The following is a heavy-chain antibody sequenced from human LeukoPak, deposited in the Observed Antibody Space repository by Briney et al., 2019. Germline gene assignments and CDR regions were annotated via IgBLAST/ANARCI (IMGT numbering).Heavy chain of an antibody. D-gene: IGHD6-6*01. CDR2: ISSVGKTT. CDR1: GFIFSPYA. Sequence: KSGGSLRLSCSASGFIFSPYAMRWVRQAPGKGLEYVSSISSVGKTTYYADSVKGRFTISRDNSKNTLYLQMSSLRPEDTAVYHCVKDRSIAAPNNDFFDSWGQGALVTVSS. V-gene: IGHV3-64D*06. J-gene: IGHJ4*02. CDR3: VKDRSIAAPNNDFFDS.